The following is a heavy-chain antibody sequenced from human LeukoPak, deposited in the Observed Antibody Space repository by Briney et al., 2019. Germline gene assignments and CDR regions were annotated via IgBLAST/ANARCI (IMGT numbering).Heavy chain of an antibody. CDR2: IYPGDSDT. D-gene: IGHD3-22*01. CDR3: ARHVGPDYYDSSGYLDY. CDR1: GYIFTSYW. J-gene: IGHJ4*02. Sequence: GESLKISCKGSGYIFTSYWIGWVRQMPGKGLEWMGIIYPGDSDTRYSPSFQGQVTISADKSISTAYLQWSSLKASDTAMYYCARHVGPDYYDSSGYLDYWGQGALVTVSS. V-gene: IGHV5-51*01.